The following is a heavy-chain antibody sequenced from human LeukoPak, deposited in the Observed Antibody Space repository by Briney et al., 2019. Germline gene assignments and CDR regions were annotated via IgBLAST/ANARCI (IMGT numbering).Heavy chain of an antibody. CDR1: GFTFSSYA. V-gene: IGHV3-23*01. D-gene: IGHD3-16*01. J-gene: IGHJ3*02. Sequence: GGSLRLSCAASGFTFSSYAMSWVRQAPGKGLEWVSAISGSGDNTYYADSVKGRFTISRDNSKSTLYLQMNSLRAEDTAVYYCTKLILTDAFDIWGQGTMVTVSS. CDR3: TKLILTDAFDI. CDR2: ISGSGDNT.